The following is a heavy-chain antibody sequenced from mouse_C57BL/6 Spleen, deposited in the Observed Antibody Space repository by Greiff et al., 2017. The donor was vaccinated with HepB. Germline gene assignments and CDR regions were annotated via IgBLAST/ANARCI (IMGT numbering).Heavy chain of an antibody. J-gene: IGHJ2*01. V-gene: IGHV5-16*01. CDR3: ARGHYDYAFDY. Sequence: EVKLQESEGGLVQPGSSMKLSCTASGFTFSDYYMAWVRQVPEKGLEWVANINYDGSSTYYLDSLKSRFIISRDNAKNILYLQMSRLKSEDTATYYCARGHYDYAFDYWGQGTTLTVSS. CDR2: INYDGSST. CDR1: GFTFSDYY. D-gene: IGHD2-4*01.